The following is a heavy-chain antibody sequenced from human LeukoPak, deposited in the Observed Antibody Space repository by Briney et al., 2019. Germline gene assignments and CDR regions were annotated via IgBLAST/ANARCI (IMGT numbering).Heavy chain of an antibody. J-gene: IGHJ5*02. D-gene: IGHD1-7*01. CDR2: IYVTGST. V-gene: IGHV4-28*03. CDR1: GYSISSSDW. Sequence: PSDTLSLTCAVSGYSISSSDWWGWIRQPAGKALEWIGRIYVTGSTTYNPSLESRVTMSLDTSKNHFSLKLRSVTAADTAVYYCARDSGTTGEVKFDPWGQGTLVTVSS. CDR3: ARDSGTTGEVKFDP.